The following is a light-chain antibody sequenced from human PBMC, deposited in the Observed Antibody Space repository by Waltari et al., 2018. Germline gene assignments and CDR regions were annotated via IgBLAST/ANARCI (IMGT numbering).Light chain of an antibody. CDR1: QSVLYSSNNKND. J-gene: IGKJ1*01. CDR3: QQYYSPPWT. CDR2: WAS. V-gene: IGKV4-1*01. Sequence: DLVMTQSPNSLAASLGERATINAKSSQSVLYSSNNKNDLAWYQQIPGQPPKLLISWASTRESGVPDRFSGSGSGTDFTLTISSLQAEDVAVYYCQQYYSPPWTFGQGTKVEIK.